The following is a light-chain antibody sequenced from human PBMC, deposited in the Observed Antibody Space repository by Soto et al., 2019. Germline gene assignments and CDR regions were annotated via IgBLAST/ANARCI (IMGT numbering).Light chain of an antibody. V-gene: IGKV3-15*01. CDR2: GAS. Sequence: EIVMTQSPATLSVSPGERATLSCRASQSVSSSLAWYQQKPGQAPRLLIYGASTRATGIPARFSGSGSGTEFTLTISSLQSEDFALYYCQQYNNWPLTFGGGTEVEIK. CDR1: QSVSSS. J-gene: IGKJ4*01. CDR3: QQYNNWPLT.